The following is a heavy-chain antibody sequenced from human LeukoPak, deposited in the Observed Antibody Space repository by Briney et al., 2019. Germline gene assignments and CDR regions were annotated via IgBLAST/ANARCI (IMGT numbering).Heavy chain of an antibody. CDR1: GGSISNYY. CDR3: ARSSSFPGTYSAFYFDD. Sequence: SETLSLTCTVSGGSISNYYWSWIRQSPGKGLEWIGYIYYSGSTSYNPSLKSRVTISVDTSKSQFSLKLTSVIAADTAVYYCARSSSFPGTYSAFYFDDWGQGALVTVSS. D-gene: IGHD1-26*01. CDR2: IYYSGST. V-gene: IGHV4-59*01. J-gene: IGHJ4*02.